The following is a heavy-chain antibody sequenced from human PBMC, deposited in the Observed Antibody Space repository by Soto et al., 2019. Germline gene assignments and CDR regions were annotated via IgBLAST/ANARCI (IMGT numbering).Heavy chain of an antibody. Sequence: PGGSLRLSCAASGFTFSSYGMHWVRQAPGKGLEWVAVISYDGSNKYYADSVKGRFTVSRDKSKNTLYLQVNSLRAEDTAVYYCARVPHPSPYSSSWYYIVDYWGQGTLVTVSS. CDR2: ISYDGSNK. CDR1: GFTFSSYG. CDR3: ARVPHPSPYSSSWYYIVDY. D-gene: IGHD6-13*01. V-gene: IGHV3-30*03. J-gene: IGHJ4*02.